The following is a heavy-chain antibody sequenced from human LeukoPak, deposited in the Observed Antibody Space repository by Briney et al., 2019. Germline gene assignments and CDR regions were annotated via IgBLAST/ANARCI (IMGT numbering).Heavy chain of an antibody. CDR1: GGSITSSSYY. V-gene: IGHV4-39*07. CDR3: ASVRGYSSGWYASGFDP. J-gene: IGHJ5*02. Sequence: SETLSLTCTVSGGSITSSSYYWGWIRQPPGKGPERIGSIYYTGSTNYNPSLKSRVTISLDTSKNQFSLKLTSVTAADTAVYYCASVRGYSSGWYASGFDPWGQGTLVTVSS. CDR2: IYYTGST. D-gene: IGHD6-19*01.